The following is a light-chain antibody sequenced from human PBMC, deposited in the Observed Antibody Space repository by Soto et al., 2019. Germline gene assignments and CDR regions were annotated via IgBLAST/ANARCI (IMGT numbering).Light chain of an antibody. Sequence: DIQMTQSPSTLSASLGDRVTITCRASQTISTWLAWYQQKPGKAPRLLIFDASSLESGVPSRFSGSGSGTDFTLTISSLQPEDFATYYCLQDYTYPWTFGQGTKVDIK. V-gene: IGKV1-5*01. J-gene: IGKJ1*01. CDR2: DAS. CDR3: LQDYTYPWT. CDR1: QTISTW.